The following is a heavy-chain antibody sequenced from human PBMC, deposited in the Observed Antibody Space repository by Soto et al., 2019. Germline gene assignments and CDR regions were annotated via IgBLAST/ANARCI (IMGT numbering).Heavy chain of an antibody. CDR2: INHSGST. J-gene: IGHJ4*02. V-gene: IGHV4-34*01. Sequence: SETLSLTCAVYGGSFSGYYWTWIRQPPGTGLEWIGEINHSGSTNYNPSLKSRITISVDTSTNQFSLKLTSVTAADTAVYDCARDKINGLFDDWGQGTLVNVSS. CDR3: ARDKINGLFDD. D-gene: IGHD2-8*01. CDR1: GGSFSGYY.